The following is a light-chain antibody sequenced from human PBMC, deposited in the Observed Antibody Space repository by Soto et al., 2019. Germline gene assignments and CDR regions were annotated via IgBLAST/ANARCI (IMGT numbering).Light chain of an antibody. Sequence: DIQMTQSPSPLSASVGDRVTITCRATQSLNIWLAWYQQKPGKAPKLLISKASSLESGVPSRFSRSGSWTEFSLTISSLQPDDFATYYCQQYKAYSYTFGQGTKLEMK. CDR2: KAS. J-gene: IGKJ2*01. CDR3: QQYKAYSYT. V-gene: IGKV1-5*03. CDR1: QSLNIW.